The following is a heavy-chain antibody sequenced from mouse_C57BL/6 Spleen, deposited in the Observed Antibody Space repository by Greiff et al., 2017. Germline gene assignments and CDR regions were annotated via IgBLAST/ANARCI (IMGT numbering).Heavy chain of an antibody. CDR2: ISSGSSTI. V-gene: IGHV5-17*01. Sequence: EVNVVESGGGLVKPGGSLKLSCAASGFTFSNYGMHWVRQAPEKGLEWVAYISSGSSTIYYADTVQGRYTISSDNAKNTLFLQMTSLRSEDTAMYYCAHTRGYWGQGTTLTVSS. CDR3: AHTRGY. J-gene: IGHJ2*01. D-gene: IGHD2-14*01. CDR1: GFTFSNYG.